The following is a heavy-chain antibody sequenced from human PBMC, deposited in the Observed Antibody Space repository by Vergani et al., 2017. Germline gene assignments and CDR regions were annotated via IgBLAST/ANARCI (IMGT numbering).Heavy chain of an antibody. Sequence: SGGSLRHSCASPGFSFTTSAMTLVRLAPGKGLEWVSTINTNGDYTRYGDSVKGRFTISRDNSKSTLYLQMNSLRAEDTAIYYCAKGGWNYWFDSWGQGTLVIVS. D-gene: IGHD1-1*01. J-gene: IGHJ5*01. CDR3: AKGGWNYWFDS. CDR1: GFSFTTSA. CDR2: INTNGDYT. V-gene: IGHV3-23*01.